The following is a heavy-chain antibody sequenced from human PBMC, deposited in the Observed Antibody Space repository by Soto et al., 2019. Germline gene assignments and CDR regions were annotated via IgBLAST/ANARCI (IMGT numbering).Heavy chain of an antibody. D-gene: IGHD5-18*01. J-gene: IGHJ2*01. CDR2: IYYSGST. V-gene: IGHV4-31*03. CDR3: ARGSYSAYWYFDL. Sequence: QVQLQESGPGLVKPSQTLSLTCTVSGGSISSGGYYWSWIRQHPGKGLEWIGYIYYSGSTYYNPSLKRRVTISVDTSKNQFSLKLSSVTAADTAVYYCARGSYSAYWYFDLWGRGTLVTVSS. CDR1: GGSISSGGYY.